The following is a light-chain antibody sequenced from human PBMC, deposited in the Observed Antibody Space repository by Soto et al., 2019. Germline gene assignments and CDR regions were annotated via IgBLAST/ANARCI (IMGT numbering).Light chain of an antibody. J-gene: IGKJ1*01. CDR1: QSISSW. V-gene: IGKV1-5*03. Sequence: IPITQSPSTLSASVRDRVPLTCRASQSISSWLAWYQQKPGKAPKLLIYKASSLESGVPSRFSGSGSGTEFTLTISSLQPDDFATYYCQQYNSYPWTFGQGTKVDI. CDR3: QQYNSYPWT. CDR2: KAS.